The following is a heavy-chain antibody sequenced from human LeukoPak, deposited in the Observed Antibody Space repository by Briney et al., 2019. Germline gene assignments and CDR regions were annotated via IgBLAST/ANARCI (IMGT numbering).Heavy chain of an antibody. CDR1: GFTFSDYY. CDR2: IAHSGNGM. J-gene: IGHJ6*02. Sequence: GGPLRLSCAASGFTFSDYYMTWIRQAPGKGLEWVAHIAHSGNGMWYADAVKGRFTISRDSAKNLLFLQMDSLRAEDTAVYYCARGHYEMGVWGQGTTVIVSS. V-gene: IGHV3-11*01. CDR3: ARGHYEMGV.